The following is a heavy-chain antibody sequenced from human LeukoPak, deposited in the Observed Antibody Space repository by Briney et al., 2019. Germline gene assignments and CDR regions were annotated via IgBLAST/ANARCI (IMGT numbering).Heavy chain of an antibody. CDR1: GFTFSTYW. V-gene: IGHV3-7*01. Sequence: GGSLLLSCAASGFTFSTYWMNWVRQAPGKGLEWVADIKPDGSHVSYVDSVKGRFSISRDNAQNSLYLQVSSLRAEDTAIYYCAREGRLLGAFDVWGQGTMVTVSS. CDR3: AREGRLLGAFDV. CDR2: IKPDGSHV. J-gene: IGHJ3*01.